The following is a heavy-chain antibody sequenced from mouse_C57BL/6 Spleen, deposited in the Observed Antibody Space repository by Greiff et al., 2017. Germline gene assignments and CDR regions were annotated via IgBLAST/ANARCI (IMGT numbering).Heavy chain of an antibody. V-gene: IGHV1-62-2*01. CDR1: GYTFTEYT. J-gene: IGHJ2*01. D-gene: IGHD1-1*01. CDR2: FYPGSGSI. CDR3: ARHEDPNNGSKAFIDY. Sequence: VQLVESGAELVKPGASVKLSCKASGYTFTEYTIHWVKQRSGQGLEWIGWFYPGSGSIKYNEKFKDKATLTADKSSSTVYMELSRLTSEDSAVYFCARHEDPNNGSKAFIDYWGQGTTLTVSS.